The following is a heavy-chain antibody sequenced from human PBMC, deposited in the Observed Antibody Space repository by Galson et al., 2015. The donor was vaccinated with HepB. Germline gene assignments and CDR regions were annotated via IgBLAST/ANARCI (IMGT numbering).Heavy chain of an antibody. V-gene: IGHV4-34*01. Sequence: ETLSLTCAVYGGSFSGYYWSWIRQPPGKGLEWIGEINHSGSTNYNPSLKSRVTISVDTSKNQFSLKLSSVTAADTAVYYCARGLIVTSWNWYFDLWGRGTLVTVSS. CDR2: INHSGST. CDR3: ARGLIVTSWNWYFDL. D-gene: IGHD1-26*01. J-gene: IGHJ2*01. CDR1: GGSFSGYY.